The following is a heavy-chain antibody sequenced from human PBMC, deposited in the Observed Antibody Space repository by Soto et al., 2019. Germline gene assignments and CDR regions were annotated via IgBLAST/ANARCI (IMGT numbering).Heavy chain of an antibody. CDR2: IYPGDSDT. CDR3: ARGQRGMTPYYYYYGTDV. Sequence: PGGSLRISCKGSGYRFAGYWIGWVRQMPGKGLEWMGIIYPGDSDTRYSPSFQGQVTISADKSISTAYLQWSSLKASDTAMYYCARGQRGMTPYYYYYGTDVWGQGTTVTVSS. V-gene: IGHV5-51*01. J-gene: IGHJ6*02. D-gene: IGHD7-27*01. CDR1: GYRFAGYW.